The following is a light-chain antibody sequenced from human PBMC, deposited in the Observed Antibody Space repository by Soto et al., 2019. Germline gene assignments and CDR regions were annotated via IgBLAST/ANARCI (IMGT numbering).Light chain of an antibody. CDR3: QQYGSVPFT. CDR2: GAS. J-gene: IGKJ2*01. V-gene: IGKV3-20*01. Sequence: EIVVTQSPGTLSLSPGERATLSCRASQSVSNNYLGWYQQKPGQAPRLLIYGASNRAAGIPDRFSGSGSGTDFTLTISRLEPEDFAVYHCQQYGSVPFTFGQGTKLEIK. CDR1: QSVSNNY.